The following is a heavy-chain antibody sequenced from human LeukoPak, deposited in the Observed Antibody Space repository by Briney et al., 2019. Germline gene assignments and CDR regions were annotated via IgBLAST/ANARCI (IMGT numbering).Heavy chain of an antibody. CDR2: IYTSGST. D-gene: IGHD3-22*01. Sequence: PSETLSRTCTVSGGSISSYYWSWIRQPAGKGLEWIGRIYTSGSTNYNTSLKSRVTMSVDTSKNQFSLKLSSVTAADTAVYYCAREGDSSGYYYANLGYWGQGTLVTVSS. CDR1: GGSISSYY. CDR3: AREGDSSGYYYANLGY. V-gene: IGHV4-4*07. J-gene: IGHJ4*02.